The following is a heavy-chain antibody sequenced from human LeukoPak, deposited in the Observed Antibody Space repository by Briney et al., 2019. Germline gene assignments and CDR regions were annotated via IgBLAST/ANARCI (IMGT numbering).Heavy chain of an antibody. J-gene: IGHJ5*02. CDR3: ARMRRIWNSSSWYSHWFDP. CDR2: IYYSGST. D-gene: IGHD6-13*01. CDR1: GGSISSYY. Sequence: PSETLSLTCTVSGGSISSYYWSWIRQPPGKGLEWIGYIYYSGSTNYNPSLKSRVTISVDTSKNQFSLKLSSVTAADTAVYYCARMRRIWNSSSWYSHWFDPWGQGTLVTVSS. V-gene: IGHV4-59*12.